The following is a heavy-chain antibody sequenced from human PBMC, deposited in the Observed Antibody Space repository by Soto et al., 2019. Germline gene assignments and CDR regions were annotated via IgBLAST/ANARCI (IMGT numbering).Heavy chain of an antibody. Sequence: GASVKVSFKASGYTFTSYGISWLRQAPGQGLEWMGWIGAYNGNTNYAQKLQGRVTMTTDTSTSTAYMELRSLRSDDTAVYYCARARWFGESAPIDYWGQGTLVTVSS. CDR1: GYTFTSYG. D-gene: IGHD3-10*01. J-gene: IGHJ4*02. CDR2: IGAYNGNT. CDR3: ARARWFGESAPIDY. V-gene: IGHV1-18*04.